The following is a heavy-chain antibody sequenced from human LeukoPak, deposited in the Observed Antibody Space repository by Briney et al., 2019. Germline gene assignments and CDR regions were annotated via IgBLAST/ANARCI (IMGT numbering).Heavy chain of an antibody. D-gene: IGHD1-14*01. V-gene: IGHV4-59*01. J-gene: IGHJ4*02. CDR2: IYYSGST. CDR1: DNSISSFY. CDR3: ARGPNPPASAFDY. Sequence: PSETLSLTCTVSDNSISSFYWNWIRQPPGKGLEWIGYIYYSGSTNYNPSLKSRVTISVDTSKNQFSLKLSSVTAADTAVYYCARGPNPPASAFDYWGQGTLVTVSS.